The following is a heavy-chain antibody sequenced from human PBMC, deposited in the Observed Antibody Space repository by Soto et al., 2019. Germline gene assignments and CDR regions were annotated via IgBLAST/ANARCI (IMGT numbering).Heavy chain of an antibody. CDR2: INPNSGGT. Sequence: GASVKVSCKASGYTFTGYYMHWVRQAPGQGLEWMGWINPNSGGTNYAQKFQGWVTMTRDTSISTAYMELSRLRSDDTAVYYCARELKRHAGRNAFDIWGQGTMVTVS. CDR1: GYTFTGYY. V-gene: IGHV1-2*04. J-gene: IGHJ3*02. CDR3: ARELKRHAGRNAFDI.